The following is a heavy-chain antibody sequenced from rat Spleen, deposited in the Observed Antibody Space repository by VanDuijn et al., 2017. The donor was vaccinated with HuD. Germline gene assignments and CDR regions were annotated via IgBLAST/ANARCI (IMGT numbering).Heavy chain of an antibody. D-gene: IGHD1-1*01. Sequence: EVQLQESGPGLVKPSQSLSLTCSVTGYSITSSYRWNWIRKFPGNKLEWMGYINSAGSTNYNPSLKSRISITRDTSKNQFFLQVNSVTTEDTATYYCARGVALYWGQGVMVTVSS. CDR3: ARGVALY. J-gene: IGHJ2*01. CDR1: GYSITSSYR. V-gene: IGHV3-3*01. CDR2: INSAGST.